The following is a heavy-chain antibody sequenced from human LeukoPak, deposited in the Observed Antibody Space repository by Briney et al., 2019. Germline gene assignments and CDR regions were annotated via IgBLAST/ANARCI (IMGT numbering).Heavy chain of an antibody. V-gene: IGHV4-59*01. D-gene: IGHD3-10*01. J-gene: IGHJ6*02. CDR2: IYYSGST. CDR1: GGSISSYY. Sequence: PSETLSLTCTVSGGSISSYYWSWIRQPPGKGLEWIGYIYYSGSTNYNPSLKSRVTISVDTSKNQFSLKLSSVTAADTAVYYCARAGYYGSGSSRYGMDLWGQVTTVTVSS. CDR3: ARAGYYGSGSSRYGMDL.